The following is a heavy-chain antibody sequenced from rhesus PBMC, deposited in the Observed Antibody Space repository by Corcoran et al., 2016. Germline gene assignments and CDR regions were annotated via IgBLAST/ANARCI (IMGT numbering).Heavy chain of an antibody. CDR2: ITPYNGNT. CDR1: GYPFTYRS. D-gene: IGHD4-23*01. V-gene: IGHV1-69*01. CDR3: ASSAVTLRDNRFDV. Sequence: EMQLVQSEAEVKTPGASVKISCKASGYPFTYRSFPWLRQTPGQGLEWMGCITPYNGNTNYAQKFQDRATITRDRSMSTAYMELSSLRSEDTAVYYCASSAVTLRDNRFDVWGPGVLVTVSS. J-gene: IGHJ5-1*01.